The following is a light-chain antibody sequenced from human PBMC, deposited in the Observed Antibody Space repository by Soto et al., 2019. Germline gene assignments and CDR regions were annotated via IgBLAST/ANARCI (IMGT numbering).Light chain of an antibody. CDR2: DVS. CDR3: QQYGSSPRT. CDR1: RGLSRTP. Sequence: EIVLTQSPGTLSLSPGERAALSCRARRGLSRTPLAWYQQGPGQAPRLLIYDVSSRATGIPDRFSGSGSGTDFTLTINRLEPDDFAVYYCQQYGSSPRTFGQGTKVEIK. J-gene: IGKJ1*01. V-gene: IGKV3-20*01.